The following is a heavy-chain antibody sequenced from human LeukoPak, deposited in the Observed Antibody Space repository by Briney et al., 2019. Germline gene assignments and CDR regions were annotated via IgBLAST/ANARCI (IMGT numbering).Heavy chain of an antibody. D-gene: IGHD3-22*01. V-gene: IGHV4-59*01. CDR1: GGSISSYY. J-gene: IGHJ3*02. CDR2: IYYSGST. Sequence: SETLSLTCTVSGGSISSYYWSWIRQPPGKGLEWIGYIYYSGSTNYNPSLKSRVTISVDTSKNQFSLKLSSVTAADTAVYYCARGYYYDSSGYSTAFDIWGQGTMVTVSS. CDR3: ARGYYYDSSGYSTAFDI.